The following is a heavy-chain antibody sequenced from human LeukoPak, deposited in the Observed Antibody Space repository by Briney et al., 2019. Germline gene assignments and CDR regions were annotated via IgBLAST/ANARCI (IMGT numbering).Heavy chain of an antibody. CDR2: IKTDGSEK. Sequence: GGSLRLSCEGSGFTFSNYWMGWVRQAPGKGLQWVSNIKTDGSEKYYVDSVKGRFTISRDNAKNSLYLQMNSLRAEDTAVYYCATYSSLNRREFQYWGQGTLLTVSS. J-gene: IGHJ1*01. V-gene: IGHV3-7*01. CDR1: GFTFSNYW. CDR3: ATYSSLNRREFQY. D-gene: IGHD3-22*01.